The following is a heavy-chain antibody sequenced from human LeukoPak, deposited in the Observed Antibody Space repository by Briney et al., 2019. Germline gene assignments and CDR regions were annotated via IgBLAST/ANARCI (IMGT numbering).Heavy chain of an antibody. CDR1: GYTFSSYY. D-gene: IGHD3-16*01. J-gene: IGHJ4*02. CDR3: ARDYGAGDY. V-gene: IGHV1-46*01. CDR2: INPSGGST. Sequence: GASVTVSCKASGYTFSSYYMHWVRQAPGQGLEWMGIINPSGGSTSYAQKFQGRVTMTRDISTSTVYMELSSLRSDDTAVYYCARDYGAGDYWGQGTLVTVSS.